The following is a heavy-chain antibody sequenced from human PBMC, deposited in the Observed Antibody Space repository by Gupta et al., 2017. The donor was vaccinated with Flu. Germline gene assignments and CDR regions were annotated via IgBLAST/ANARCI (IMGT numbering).Heavy chain of an antibody. V-gene: IGHV3-74*01. Sequence: EVQLVESGGGLVQPGGSLRLSCAASGFAFSTYWMHWVRQAPGKGLVWVSRIYSDGSSTDYADSVKGRFTISRDNARDTLYLQMNSLRAEDTAVYYCARVVAPEHHFDSWGQGTLVTVSS. CDR2: IYSDGSST. J-gene: IGHJ4*01. D-gene: IGHD2-15*01. CDR1: GFAFSTYW. CDR3: ARVVAPEHHFDS.